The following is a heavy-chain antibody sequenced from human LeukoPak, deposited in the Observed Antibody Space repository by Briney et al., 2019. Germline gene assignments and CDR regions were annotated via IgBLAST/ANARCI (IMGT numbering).Heavy chain of an antibody. Sequence: GGSLRLSCAASGFTVSSNYMSWVRQAPGKGLEWVSVIYSGGSTYYADSVKGRFTISRDNSKNSLYLQMNSLRAEDTAVYYCARDGYGSGSYYGAFDIWGQGTMVTVSS. D-gene: IGHD3-10*01. CDR2: IYSGGST. CDR3: ARDGYGSGSYYGAFDI. J-gene: IGHJ3*02. V-gene: IGHV3-66*01. CDR1: GFTVSSNY.